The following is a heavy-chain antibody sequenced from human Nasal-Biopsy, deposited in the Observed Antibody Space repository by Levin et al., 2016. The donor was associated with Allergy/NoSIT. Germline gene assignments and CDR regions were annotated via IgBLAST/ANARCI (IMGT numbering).Heavy chain of an antibody. J-gene: IGHJ6*02. Sequence: ASVKVSCKASGYNFIDFYMHWVRQVPGQGLEWMGWINPNSGDTNYAQNFQGRVTMTRDTSINTAYMELGRLRSDDAAIYYCARHFGVVRDYYYFYGVDVWGQGTTVTVSS. CDR2: INPNSGDT. CDR1: GYNFIDFY. CDR3: ARHFGVVRDYYYFYGVDV. V-gene: IGHV1-2*02. D-gene: IGHD3-3*01.